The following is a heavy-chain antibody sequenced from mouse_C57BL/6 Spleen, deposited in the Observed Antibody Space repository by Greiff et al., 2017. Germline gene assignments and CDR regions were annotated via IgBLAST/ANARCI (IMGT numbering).Heavy chain of an antibody. J-gene: IGHJ4*01. Sequence: VQLQQPGAELVRPGSSVKLSCKASGYTFTSYWMHWVKQRPIQGLEWIGNIDPSDSETHYNQKFKDKATLTVDKSSSTAYMQLSSLTSEDSAVYYCARAAQATRYYAMDYWCQGTSVTVSS. CDR1: GYTFTSYW. D-gene: IGHD3-2*02. CDR2: IDPSDSET. CDR3: ARAAQATRYYAMDY. V-gene: IGHV1-52*01.